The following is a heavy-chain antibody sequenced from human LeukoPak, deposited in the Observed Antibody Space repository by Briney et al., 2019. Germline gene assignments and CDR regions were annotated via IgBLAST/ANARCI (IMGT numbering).Heavy chain of an antibody. V-gene: IGHV3-30*02. CDR2: IRYDGSNK. Sequence: GGSLRLSCAASGFTFSSYWMSWVRQAPGKGLEWVAFIRYDGSNKYYADSVKGRFTISRDNSKNTLYLQMNSLRAEDTAVYYCAKDDIVFGKYSSSWGLFDYWGRGTLVTVSS. D-gene: IGHD6-13*01. J-gene: IGHJ4*02. CDR3: AKDDIVFGKYSSSWGLFDY. CDR1: GFTFSSYW.